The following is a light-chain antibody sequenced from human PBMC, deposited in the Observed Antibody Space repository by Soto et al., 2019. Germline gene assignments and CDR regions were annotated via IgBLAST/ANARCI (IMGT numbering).Light chain of an antibody. CDR2: DAS. J-gene: IGKJ5*01. V-gene: IGKV3-11*01. CDR1: QSVSSY. CDR3: QQRSNWIT. Sequence: IVLTHCPATLSXSXXEXAXXXXRASQSVSSYLAWYQQNPGQAPRLLIYDASNRATGIPARFSGSGSGTDFTLTISSLEPEDFAVYYCQQRSNWITFGQGTRLEIK.